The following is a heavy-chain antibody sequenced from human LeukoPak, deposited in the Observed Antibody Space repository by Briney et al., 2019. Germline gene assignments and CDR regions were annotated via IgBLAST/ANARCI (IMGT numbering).Heavy chain of an antibody. Sequence: GASVKVSGKASGYTFTSYGISWVRQAPGQGLEWMGWISAYNGNTNYAQKLQGRVTMTTDTSTSTAYMELRTLRSDDTAVYYCASSTFDDILTGYYNPTFDYWGQGTLVTVSS. CDR1: GYTFTSYG. J-gene: IGHJ4*02. CDR3: ASSTFDDILTGYYNPTFDY. CDR2: ISAYNGNT. V-gene: IGHV1-18*01. D-gene: IGHD3-9*01.